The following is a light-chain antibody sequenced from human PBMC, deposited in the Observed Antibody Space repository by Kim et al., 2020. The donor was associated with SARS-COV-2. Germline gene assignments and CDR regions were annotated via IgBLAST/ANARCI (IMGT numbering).Light chain of an antibody. CDR1: QDISNY. Sequence: DIQMTQSPSSLSAYEGDRVTITCQASQDISNYLNWYQQKPGKAPKLLIYDASNLETGVPSRFSGSGSGTDFTFTITSLQPEDIATYYCQQYGNLPLTFGGGTKVEIK. CDR2: DAS. CDR3: QQYGNLPLT. V-gene: IGKV1-33*01. J-gene: IGKJ4*01.